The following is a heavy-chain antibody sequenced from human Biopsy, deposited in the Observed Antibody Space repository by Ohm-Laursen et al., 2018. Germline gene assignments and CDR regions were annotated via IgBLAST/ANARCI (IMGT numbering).Heavy chain of an antibody. D-gene: IGHD3-3*01. J-gene: IGHJ5*01. Sequence: SLRLSCAASGFTYTTFAMSWVRQAPGKGPEWVSTISANGATSYYADSVKGRFTISRDNSKNTLYLQMNSVRADDTAIYYCAKGGSITILGVVINNCFDYWGQGTLVTVSS. V-gene: IGHV3-23*01. CDR2: ISANGATS. CDR3: AKGGSITILGVVINNCFDY. CDR1: GFTYTTFA.